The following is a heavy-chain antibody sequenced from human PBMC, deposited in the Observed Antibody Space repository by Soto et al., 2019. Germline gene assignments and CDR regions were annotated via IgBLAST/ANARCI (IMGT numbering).Heavy chain of an antibody. V-gene: IGHV4-30-4*01. CDR1: GGSISSGDYY. CDR2: IYYSGST. D-gene: IGHD3-3*01. J-gene: IGHJ6*02. Sequence: SETLSLTCTVSGGSISSGDYYWSWIRQPPGKGLEWIGYIYYSGSTYYNPSLKSRVTISVDTSKNQFSLKLSSVTAADTAVYYCAREPVLRFLEWPYYYYYGMDVWGQGTTVTVSS. CDR3: AREPVLRFLEWPYYYYYGMDV.